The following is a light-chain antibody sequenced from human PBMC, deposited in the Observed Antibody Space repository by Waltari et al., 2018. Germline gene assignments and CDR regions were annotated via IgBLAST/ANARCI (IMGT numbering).Light chain of an antibody. CDR2: EVS. CDR1: QSLVHSDGNTY. J-gene: IGKJ4*01. V-gene: IGKV2-30*02. CDR3: GQGTHWPPFT. Sequence: EVVMTQSPLSLPITPGQPASISCRSSQSLVHSDGNTYLGWYQQKPGQHPRLLMYEVSNRDSGVPDRISGSGAWTDYTLKISSVEAEDVGVYYCGQGTHWPPFTFGRGTRVEIK.